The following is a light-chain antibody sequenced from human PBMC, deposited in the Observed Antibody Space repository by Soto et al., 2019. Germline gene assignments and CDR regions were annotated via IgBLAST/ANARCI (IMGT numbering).Light chain of an antibody. J-gene: IGLJ3*02. V-gene: IGLV1-44*01. Sequence: QSALTQPASVSGSPGQSITISCSGSDSNIGSNTVNWYQQVPGTAPKLLIYSNSQRPSGVPDRFSGSKSGTSASLAISGLQSEDEADYYCAAWDDSLNGRAVFGGGTKLTVL. CDR1: DSNIGSNT. CDR2: SNS. CDR3: AAWDDSLNGRAV.